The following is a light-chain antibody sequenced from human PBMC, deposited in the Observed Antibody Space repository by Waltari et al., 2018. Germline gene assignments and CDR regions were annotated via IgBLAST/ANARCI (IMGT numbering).Light chain of an antibody. CDR2: DAS. CDR1: QSISNN. J-gene: IGKJ1*01. Sequence: EIVLTQSPATLSLSPGERATLSCRASQSISNNLAWYHQQPGQAPRLLIYDASNTATDIPARFSGRGYGTDFTLSIDSLEPEDFAVYYCQQRTNWPPTFGQGTKVEIK. CDR3: QQRTNWPPT. V-gene: IGKV3-11*01.